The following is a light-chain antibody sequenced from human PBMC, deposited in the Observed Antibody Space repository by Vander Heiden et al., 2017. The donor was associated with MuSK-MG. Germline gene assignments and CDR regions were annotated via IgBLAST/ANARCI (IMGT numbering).Light chain of an antibody. Sequence: DIQMTQSPSTLSASIGDTVIISCRASQTIRTSLAWDQQKPGKAPNLLTYGASSLETGVQSRFSGSGSGTEFTLTITTLQTDDFATYCVQHYHTRSFGQGTKVEIK. J-gene: IGKJ1*01. CDR2: GAS. CDR3: QHYHTRS. CDR1: QTIRTS. V-gene: IGKV1-5*01.